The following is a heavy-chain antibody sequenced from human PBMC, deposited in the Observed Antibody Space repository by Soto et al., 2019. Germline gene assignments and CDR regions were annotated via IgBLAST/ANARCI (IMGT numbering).Heavy chain of an antibody. CDR2: IIPIFGTA. CDR3: ARWKYSSSWSRPYYYYGMDV. V-gene: IGHV1-69*06. J-gene: IGHJ6*02. D-gene: IGHD6-13*01. Sequence: GSSVKVSCKASGGTFSSYAISWVRQAPGQGLEWMGGIIPIFGTANYAQKFQGRVTITADKSTSTAYMELSSLRSEDTAVYYCARWKYSSSWSRPYYYYGMDVWGQGTTVTVSS. CDR1: GGTFSSYA.